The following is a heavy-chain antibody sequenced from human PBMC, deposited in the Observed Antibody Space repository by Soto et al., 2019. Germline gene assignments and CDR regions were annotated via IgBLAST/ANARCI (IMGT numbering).Heavy chain of an antibody. V-gene: IGHV3-48*03. J-gene: IGHJ6*02. CDR2: ISSGGSTI. CDR3: ARVGLNFYYDGMDV. CDR1: GFTFSNYE. Sequence: GGSLRLSCAASGFTFSNYEFNWVRQAPGKGLEWVSYISSGGSTIHYADSVKGRFTISRDNAKNSLYLQMNSLRAEDTAVYYCARVGLNFYYDGMDVWGQGTAVTVSS.